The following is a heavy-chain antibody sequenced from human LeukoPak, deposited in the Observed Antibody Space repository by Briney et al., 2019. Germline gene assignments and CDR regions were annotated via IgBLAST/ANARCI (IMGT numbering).Heavy chain of an antibody. D-gene: IGHD3-22*01. J-gene: IGHJ5*02. CDR3: ARARYYYDSSGSPSPNWFDP. CDR2: ISAYNGNT. CDR1: GYTFTSYG. V-gene: IGHV1-18*01. Sequence: ASVKVSRKASGYTFTSYGISWVRQAPGQGLEWMGWISAYNGNTNYAQKLQGRVTMTTDKSTSTAYMELSSLRSEDTAVYYCARARYYYDSSGSPSPNWFDPWGQGTLVTVSS.